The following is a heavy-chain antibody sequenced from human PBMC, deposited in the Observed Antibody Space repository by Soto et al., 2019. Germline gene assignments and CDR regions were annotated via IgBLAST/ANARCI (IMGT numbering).Heavy chain of an antibody. CDR1: GYTFTSYD. CDR2: MNPNSGNT. Sequence: QVQLVQSGAEVKKPGASVKVSCKASGYTFTSYDINWVRQATGQGLEWMGWMNPNSGNTGYAQKFQGRVTMTRNTSISTAYMELSSLRAEDTAVYYCATERSGLVGASPGGDYWGQGTLVTVSS. V-gene: IGHV1-8*01. J-gene: IGHJ4*02. D-gene: IGHD1-26*01. CDR3: ATERSGLVGASPGGDY.